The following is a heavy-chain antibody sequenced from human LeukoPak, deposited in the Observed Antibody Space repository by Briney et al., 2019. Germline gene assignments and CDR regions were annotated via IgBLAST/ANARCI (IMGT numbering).Heavy chain of an antibody. Sequence: SETLSLTCTVSGGSISSGGYYWSWIRQPPGKGLEWIGYIYHSGSTYYNPSLKSRVTISVDRSKNQFSLKLSSVTAADTAVYYCARGEPRRAAPFDYWGQGTLVTVSS. V-gene: IGHV4-30-2*01. J-gene: IGHJ4*02. D-gene: IGHD1-14*01. CDR2: IYHSGST. CDR1: GGSISSGGYY. CDR3: ARGEPRRAAPFDY.